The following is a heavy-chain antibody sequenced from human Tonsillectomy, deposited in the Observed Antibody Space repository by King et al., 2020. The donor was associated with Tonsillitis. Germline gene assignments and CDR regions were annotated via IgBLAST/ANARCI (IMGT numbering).Heavy chain of an antibody. V-gene: IGHV4-59*01. D-gene: IGHD5-24*01. J-gene: IGHJ6*03. CDR2: IYYSGTT. Sequence: VQLQESGPGLVKPSETLSLTCTVSGGSISTYYWSWIRQPPGKGLEWIGYIYYSGTTNYNPSLKSRVTISVDPSKNQSSLKLSTVTAADTAVYYLARDYKVEGYNTRLYYCYIDVWGKGTTVTVSS. CDR3: ARDYKVEGYNTRLYYCYIDV. CDR1: GGSISTYY.